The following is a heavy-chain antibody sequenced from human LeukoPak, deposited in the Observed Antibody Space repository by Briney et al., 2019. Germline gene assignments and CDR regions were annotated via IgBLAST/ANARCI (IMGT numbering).Heavy chain of an antibody. CDR2: ISGSGGST. D-gene: IGHD1-1*01. CDR3: AKDPCGWNWSYFYY. Sequence: GGSLRLSCAASGFIFSSYAMSWVRQAPGKGLEWVSAISGSGGSTYYADSVKGRFTISRDNSKNTLYLQMNSLRAEDTAVYYCAKDPCGWNWSYFYYWGQGTLVTVSS. V-gene: IGHV3-23*01. J-gene: IGHJ4*02. CDR1: GFIFSSYA.